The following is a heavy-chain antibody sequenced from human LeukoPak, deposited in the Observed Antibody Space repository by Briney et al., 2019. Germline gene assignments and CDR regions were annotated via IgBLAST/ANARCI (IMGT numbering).Heavy chain of an antibody. CDR1: GGTFSSYA. Sequence: SVKVSCKASGGTFSSYAISWVRQAPGQGLEWMGGIIPIFGTANYAQKFQGRVTITADESTSTAYMELSSLRSEDTAVYYCARAPGGYCSSTSCPNWLDPWGQGTLVTVSS. CDR2: IIPIFGTA. J-gene: IGHJ5*02. CDR3: ARAPGGYCSSTSCPNWLDP. V-gene: IGHV1-69*13. D-gene: IGHD2-2*01.